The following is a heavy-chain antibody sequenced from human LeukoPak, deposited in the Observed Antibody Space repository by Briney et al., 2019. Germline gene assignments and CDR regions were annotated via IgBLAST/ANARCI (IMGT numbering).Heavy chain of an antibody. V-gene: IGHV4-34*01. D-gene: IGHD3-22*01. CDR1: GGSFSGYY. CDR3: ARVHHDYYDSSGNYYGIDY. Sequence: SETLSLTCAVYGGSFSGYYWSWIRQPPGKGLEWIGEINHSGSTNYNPSLKSRVTISVDTSKNQFSLKLSSVTAADTAVYYCARVHHDYYDSSGNYYGIDYWGQGTLVTVSS. CDR2: INHSGST. J-gene: IGHJ4*02.